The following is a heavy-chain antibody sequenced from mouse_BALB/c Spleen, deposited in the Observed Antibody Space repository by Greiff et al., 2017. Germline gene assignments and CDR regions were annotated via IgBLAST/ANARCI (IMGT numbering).Heavy chain of an antibody. D-gene: IGHD2-4*01. Sequence: DVKLEESGGGLVQPGGSRKLSCAASGFTFSSFGMHWVRQAPEKGLEWVAYISSGSSTIYYADTVKGRFTISRDNPKNTLFLQMTSLRSEDTAMYYCARGGITTNFDYWGQGTTLTVSS. J-gene: IGHJ2*01. CDR1: GFTFSSFG. CDR3: ARGGITTNFDY. V-gene: IGHV5-17*02. CDR2: ISSGSSTI.